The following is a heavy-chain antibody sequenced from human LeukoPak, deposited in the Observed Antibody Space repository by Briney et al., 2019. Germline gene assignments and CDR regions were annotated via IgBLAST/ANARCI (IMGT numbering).Heavy chain of an antibody. CDR2: IIPILGIA. Sequence: SVKVSCKASGGIFSSYAISWVRQAPGQGLEWMGRIIPILGIANYAQKFQGRVAITADKSTSTAYMDLSSLRSEDTAVYYCARDLPPYYFDYWGQGTLVTVSS. CDR1: GGIFSSYA. V-gene: IGHV1-69*04. J-gene: IGHJ4*02. CDR3: ARDLPPYYFDY.